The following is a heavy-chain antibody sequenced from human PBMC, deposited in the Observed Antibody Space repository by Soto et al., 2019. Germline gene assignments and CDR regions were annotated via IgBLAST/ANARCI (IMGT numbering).Heavy chain of an antibody. Sequence: SVKVSCKASGGTFSSYTISWVRQAPGQGLEWMGRIIPILGIANYAQKFQGRVTITRDTSASTAYMELSSLRSEDTAVYYCASGAGIDGGFNWGQGTLVTVSS. CDR3: ASGAGIDGGFN. CDR1: GGTFSSYT. D-gene: IGHD3-10*01. V-gene: IGHV1-69*02. CDR2: IIPILGIA. J-gene: IGHJ4*02.